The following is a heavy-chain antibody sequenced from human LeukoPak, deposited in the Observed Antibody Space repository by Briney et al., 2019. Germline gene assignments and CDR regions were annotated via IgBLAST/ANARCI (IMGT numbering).Heavy chain of an antibody. D-gene: IGHD3-22*01. V-gene: IGHV3-30*02. CDR2: IRYDGSNK. Sequence: GGSLRLSCAASGFTFSSYGMHWVRQAPGKGLEWVAFIRYDGSNKYYADSVKGRFTISRDNSKNTLYLQMNSLRAEDTAVYYCAKDNYYYDSSGFPPPDWFDPWGQGTLVTVSS. CDR1: GFTFSSYG. J-gene: IGHJ5*02. CDR3: AKDNYYYDSSGFPPPDWFDP.